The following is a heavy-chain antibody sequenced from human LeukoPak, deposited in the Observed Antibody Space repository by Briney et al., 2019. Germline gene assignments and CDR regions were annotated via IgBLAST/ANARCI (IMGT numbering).Heavy chain of an antibody. CDR2: IIPIFGTA. Sequence: SVKVSCKASGYTFTSYAMNWVRQAPGQGLEWMGGIIPIFGTANYAQKFQGRVTITADESTSTAYMELSSLRSEDTAVYYCASNYYYDSSGYLDWFDPWGQGTLVTVSS. V-gene: IGHV1-69*13. CDR1: GYTFTSYA. D-gene: IGHD3-22*01. CDR3: ASNYYYDSSGYLDWFDP. J-gene: IGHJ5*02.